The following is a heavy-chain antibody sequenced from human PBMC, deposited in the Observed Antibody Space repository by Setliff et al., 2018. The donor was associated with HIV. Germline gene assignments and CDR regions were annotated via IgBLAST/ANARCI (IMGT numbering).Heavy chain of an antibody. Sequence: SETLSLTCAVSGYSISSGYYWGWIRQPPGKGLEWIGSIYHSGTTYYNPSLKSRVTISVDTSKNQFSLKLTSVTAADTAVYYCARVVGLSALDYWGQGTLVTVSS. V-gene: IGHV4-38-2*01. CDR1: GYSISSGYY. D-gene: IGHD2-21*01. CDR2: IYHSGTT. J-gene: IGHJ4*02. CDR3: ARVVGLSALDY.